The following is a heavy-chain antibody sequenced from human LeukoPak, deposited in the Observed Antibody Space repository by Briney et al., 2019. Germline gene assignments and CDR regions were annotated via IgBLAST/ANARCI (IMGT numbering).Heavy chain of an antibody. CDR3: AKGPRSGWSLLYFDY. D-gene: IGHD6-19*01. CDR2: ISGSGGST. Sequence: GGSLRLSCAASGFTFSSYAKSWVRQAPGKGLEWVSAISGSGGSTYYADSVKGRFTISRDNSKNTLYLQMNSLRAEDTAVYYCAKGPRSGWSLLYFDYWGQGTLVTVSS. V-gene: IGHV3-23*01. CDR1: GFTFSSYA. J-gene: IGHJ4*02.